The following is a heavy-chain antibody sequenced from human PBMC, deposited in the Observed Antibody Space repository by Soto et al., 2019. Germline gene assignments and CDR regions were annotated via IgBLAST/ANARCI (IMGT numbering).Heavy chain of an antibody. Sequence: PSRSRRLSCVPSGFTFMLSWMHWVRQPPGKGLGWLSRIIGDGNGADYGDSGKDRFIISRDNAKNTVYLDMYSLRDEDTAVYFCARVAVAIRGIDYWGQGTLVTVSP. CDR2: IIGDGNGA. J-gene: IGHJ4*02. V-gene: IGHV3-74*01. CDR3: ARVAVAIRGIDY. D-gene: IGHD6-19*01. CDR1: GFTFMLSW.